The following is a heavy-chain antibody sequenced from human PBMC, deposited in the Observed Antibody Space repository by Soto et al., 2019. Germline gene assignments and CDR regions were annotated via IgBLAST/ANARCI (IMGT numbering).Heavy chain of an antibody. J-gene: IGHJ5*02. CDR3: ARNIDWCGGWFDH. CDR2: VSAYSGDT. D-gene: IGHD3-9*01. Sequence: QIQLVQSGAEVKKPGASVEVSCKASGYTFTTYGITWVRQAPGQGLEWMGWVSAYSGDTQYAQTVQGRVTMTTDTSTSTAYVELRSLRTDDTAVYYCARNIDWCGGWFDHWGQGTLVTVSS. V-gene: IGHV1-18*04. CDR1: GYTFTTYG.